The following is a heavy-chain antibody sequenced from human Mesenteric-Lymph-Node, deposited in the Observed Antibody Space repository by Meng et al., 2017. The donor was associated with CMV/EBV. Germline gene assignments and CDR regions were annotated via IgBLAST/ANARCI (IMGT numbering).Heavy chain of an antibody. V-gene: IGHV3-20*04. J-gene: IGHJ4*02. CDR1: GFTFSSYA. CDR3: ARDGMLSGSYFGRDDYFDY. D-gene: IGHD1-26*01. CDR2: INWTGGST. Sequence: GESLKISCAASGFTFSSYAMIWVRQAPGKGLEWVSGINWTGGSTGYADSVKGRFTISRDNTKNSLYLQMNGLRAEDTALYYCARDGMLSGSYFGRDDYFDYWGQGTLVTVSS.